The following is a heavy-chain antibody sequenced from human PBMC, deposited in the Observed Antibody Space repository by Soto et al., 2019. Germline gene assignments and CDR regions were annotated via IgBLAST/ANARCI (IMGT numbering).Heavy chain of an antibody. CDR1: GYTFTGYY. D-gene: IGHD2-8*01. CDR3: AREKGYCTNGVCPRWFDP. CDR2: INPNSGGT. Sequence: QVQLVQSGAEVKKPGASVKVSCKASGYTFTGYYMHWVRQAPGQGLEWMGWINPNSGGTNYAQKFQGRVTMTRDTSISTAYMELSRLGSDDTAVYYCAREKGYCTNGVCPRWFDPWGQGTLVTVSS. V-gene: IGHV1-2*02. J-gene: IGHJ5*02.